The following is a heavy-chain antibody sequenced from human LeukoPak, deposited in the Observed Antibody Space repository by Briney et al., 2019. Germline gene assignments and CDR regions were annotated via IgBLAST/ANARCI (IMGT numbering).Heavy chain of an antibody. Sequence: GASVKVSCKASGYTFTGYYMHWVRQAPGQGLEWMGWINPNSGGKNDAQKFQGRVTMTRDTSISTAYMELSRLRSDDTAVYYCARECRDGYNPVCAFDIWGQGTMVTVAS. CDR3: ARECRDGYNPVCAFDI. CDR1: GYTFTGYY. D-gene: IGHD5-24*01. CDR2: INPNSGGK. V-gene: IGHV1-2*02. J-gene: IGHJ3*02.